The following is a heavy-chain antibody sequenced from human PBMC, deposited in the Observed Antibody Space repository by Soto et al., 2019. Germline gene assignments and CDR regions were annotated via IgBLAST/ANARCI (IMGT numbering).Heavy chain of an antibody. CDR2: IYYSGST. D-gene: IGHD3-3*01. CDR3: ARPTTPDDFWRGYPPSDLDF. Sequence: PSCTLDLARPSSGETINSPYVGLTRKTPGKGLEWIGYIYYSGSTNYNPSLKSRVTISVDTSKNQFSLKLSSVTAADTAVYYCARPTTPDDFWRGYPPSDLDFWGKGTLVPVSS. V-gene: IGHV4-59*08. J-gene: IGHJ4*02. CDR1: GETINSPY.